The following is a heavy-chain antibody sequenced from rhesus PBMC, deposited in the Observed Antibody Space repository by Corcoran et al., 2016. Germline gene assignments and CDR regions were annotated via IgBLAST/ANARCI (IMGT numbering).Heavy chain of an antibody. CDR3: TSPVRYRFDV. J-gene: IGHJ5-1*01. CDR2: MNGYSWTT. V-gene: IGHV4-80*01. CDR1: GGSFRSYW. Sequence: QVQLQESGPGLVKPSETLFLTCTVYGGSFRSYWWNWIRPPPGKGLEWIGEMNGYSWTTNYNPSLQSRVTISKDVSRNQFSLKLTSVTAADTAVYYCTSPVRYRFDVWGPGVLVSVSS.